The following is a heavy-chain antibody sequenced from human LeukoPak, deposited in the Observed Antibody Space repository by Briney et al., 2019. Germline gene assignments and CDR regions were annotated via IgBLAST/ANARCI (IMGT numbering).Heavy chain of an antibody. CDR3: ARDSSSWDPIRYDAFDI. CDR1: GFTLSGHE. Sequence: GGSLRLSCVASGFTLSGHEFNWVRQAPGKGLEWVSYISSSGSTIYYADSVKGRFTISRDNAKNSLYLQMNSLRAEDTAVYYCARDSSSWDPIRYDAFDIWGQGTMVTVSS. CDR2: ISSSGSTI. V-gene: IGHV3-48*03. J-gene: IGHJ3*02. D-gene: IGHD6-13*01.